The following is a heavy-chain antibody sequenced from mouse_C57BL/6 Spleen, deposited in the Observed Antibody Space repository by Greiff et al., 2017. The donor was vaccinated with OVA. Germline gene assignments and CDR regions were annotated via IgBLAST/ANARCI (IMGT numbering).Heavy chain of an antibody. CDR1: GFTFSSYT. CDR2: ISGGGGNT. Sequence: EVQGVESGGGLVKPGGSLKLSCAASGFTFSSYTMSWVRQTPEKRLEWVATISGGGGNTYYPDSVKGRFTISRDNSKNTLYLQMSSLRSEDTALYYCARTYGSSVYFDVWGTGTTVTVSS. V-gene: IGHV5-9*01. J-gene: IGHJ1*03. D-gene: IGHD1-1*01. CDR3: ARTYGSSVYFDV.